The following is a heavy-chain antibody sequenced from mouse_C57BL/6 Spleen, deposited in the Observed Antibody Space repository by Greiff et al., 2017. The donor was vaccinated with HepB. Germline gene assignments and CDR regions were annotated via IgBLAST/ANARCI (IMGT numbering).Heavy chain of an antibody. CDR1: GFTFSSYA. D-gene: IGHD1-1*01. J-gene: IGHJ2*01. CDR2: ISDGGSYT. CDR3: ARGGTTGSHFDY. V-gene: IGHV5-4*03. Sequence: EVKVVESGGGLVKPGGSLKLSCAASGFTFSSYAMSWVRQTPEKRLEWVATISDGGSYTYYPDNVKGRFTISRDNAKNNLYLQMSHLKSEDTAMYYCARGGTTGSHFDYWGQGTTLTVSS.